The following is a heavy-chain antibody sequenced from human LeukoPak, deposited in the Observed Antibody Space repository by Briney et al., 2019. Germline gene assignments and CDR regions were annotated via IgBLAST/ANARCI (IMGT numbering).Heavy chain of an antibody. CDR1: GYSISSGYY. D-gene: IGHD2/OR15-2a*01. V-gene: IGHV4-38-2*02. CDR2: IFNSGTT. CDR3: ADTYGN. Sequence: PSETLSLTCTVSGYSISSGYYWSWIRQPPGQGLEWIGNIFNSGTTYYIPSLRSRVIISLDTSKNQFSLKMSSVTAADTAVYFCADTYGNWGQGTLVTVSS. J-gene: IGHJ4*02.